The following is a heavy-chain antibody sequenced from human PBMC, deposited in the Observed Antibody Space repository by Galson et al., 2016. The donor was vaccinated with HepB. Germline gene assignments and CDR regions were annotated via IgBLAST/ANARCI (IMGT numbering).Heavy chain of an antibody. CDR2: FYYTGST. Sequence: ETLSLTCTVSGGSVSSSSHYWGWIRQPPGKGLEWIGNFYYTGSTYYNPSLKSRVTISVDTSRNLVSLNLTPLTAADTAVYFCARRPTYAYFFDSWGQGTLVAVSS. J-gene: IGHJ4*02. CDR1: GGSVSSSSHY. CDR3: ARRPTYAYFFDS. D-gene: IGHD2/OR15-2a*01. V-gene: IGHV4-39*01.